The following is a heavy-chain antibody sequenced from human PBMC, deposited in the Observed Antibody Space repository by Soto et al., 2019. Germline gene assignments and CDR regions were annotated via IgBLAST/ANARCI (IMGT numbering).Heavy chain of an antibody. CDR3: ARGFSAGNGSTPDF. CDR1: GFTFSSFA. V-gene: IGHV3-23*01. D-gene: IGHD6-13*01. CDR2: ISGSGGST. Sequence: PGGSLRLSCAASGFTFSSFAMSWVRQAPGKGLDWVSAISGSGGSTYSADSVKGRFTISRDNSKNTLYLQMSSLRAEDTAVYYCARGFSAGNGSTPDFWGQGSLVTVYS. J-gene: IGHJ4*02.